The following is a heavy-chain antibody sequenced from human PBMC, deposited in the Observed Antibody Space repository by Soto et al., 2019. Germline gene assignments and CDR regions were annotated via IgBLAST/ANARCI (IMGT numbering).Heavy chain of an antibody. J-gene: IGHJ4*02. CDR2: INNDGTST. D-gene: IGHD4-17*01. CDR3: VIGTSVTRLDY. Sequence: EVHLLESGGGLVQPGGSLRLSCAASGFTFSSHWMHWVRHAPGKGLVWVSRINNDGTSTGYADSVRGRYTISRDNEKNTRYLQLNSLRAEDTSVYYGVIGTSVTRLDYWGQGTLVTVSS. V-gene: IGHV3-74*01. CDR1: GFTFSSHW.